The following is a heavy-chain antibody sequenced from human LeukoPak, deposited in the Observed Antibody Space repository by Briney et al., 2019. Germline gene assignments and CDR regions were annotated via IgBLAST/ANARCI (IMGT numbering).Heavy chain of an antibody. Sequence: GGSLRLSCAASGFTFTAYGMHWVRQAPGKGLEWLAVISFDGSGQYYADSVKGRFTISRDDSKNMLYLQMNSLRVEDTAVYYCARDLNLGTTDSYWGQGTLVTISS. D-gene: IGHD1-14*01. J-gene: IGHJ4*02. CDR3: ARDLNLGTTDSY. V-gene: IGHV3-30*03. CDR1: GFTFTAYG. CDR2: ISFDGSGQ.